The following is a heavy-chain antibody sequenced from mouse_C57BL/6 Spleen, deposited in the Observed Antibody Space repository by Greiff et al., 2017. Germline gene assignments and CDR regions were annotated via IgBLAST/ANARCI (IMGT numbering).Heavy chain of an antibody. V-gene: IGHV1-81*01. J-gene: IGHJ2*01. CDR2: IYPRSGNT. CDR1: GYTFTSYG. D-gene: IGHD2-1*01. CDR3: ARYPIYYYCDY. Sequence: QVQLKESGAELARPGASVKLSCKASGYTFTSYGISWVKQRTGQGLEWIGEIYPRSGNTYYNEKFKGKATLTADKSSSTAYMELRSLTSEDSAVYFCARYPIYYYCDYWGQGTTLTVSS.